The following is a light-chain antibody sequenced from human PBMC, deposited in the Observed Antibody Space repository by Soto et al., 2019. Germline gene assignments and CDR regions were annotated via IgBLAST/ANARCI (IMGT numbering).Light chain of an antibody. CDR3: QQYGSSPGYS. V-gene: IGKV3-20*01. CDR2: GAS. J-gene: IGKJ2*01. Sequence: EIVLTQSPGTLSLSPGERATLSCRASQSVSSSDLAWYQQKPGQAPRLLIYGASSRATGIPDRFSGNGSGTDFTLTMSRLEPEDFAVYYCQQYGSSPGYSFGQGTKLAIK. CDR1: QSVSSSD.